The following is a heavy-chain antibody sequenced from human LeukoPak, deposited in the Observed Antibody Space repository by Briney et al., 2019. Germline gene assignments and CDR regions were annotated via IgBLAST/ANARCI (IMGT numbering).Heavy chain of an antibody. J-gene: IGHJ4*02. V-gene: IGHV3-23*01. D-gene: IGHD5-18*01. Sequence: GGSLRLSCAASGFTFSSYAMTWVRQAPGKGLEWLSAISGGGDSTWYADSVKGRFTISRDNSKNTLSLQMNSLRAEDTTVYYCAKDPFLQLWLQESGLDYWGQGTLVTVSS. CDR2: ISGGGDST. CDR3: AKDPFLQLWLQESGLDY. CDR1: GFTFSSYA.